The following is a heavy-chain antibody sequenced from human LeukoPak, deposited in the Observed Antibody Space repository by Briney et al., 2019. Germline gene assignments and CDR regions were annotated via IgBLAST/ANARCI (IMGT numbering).Heavy chain of an antibody. CDR2: INPNSGGT. D-gene: IGHD3-22*01. CDR3: ARDLVRYYYDSSGYYGDY. CDR1: GYTFTGYY. J-gene: IGHJ4*02. Sequence: ASVKVSCKASGYTFTGYYMHWVRQAPGQGLEWMGWINPNSGGTNYAQKFQGRVTMTRDTSISIAYMELSRLRSDDTAVYYCARDLVRYYYDSSGYYGDYWGQGTLVTVSS. V-gene: IGHV1-2*02.